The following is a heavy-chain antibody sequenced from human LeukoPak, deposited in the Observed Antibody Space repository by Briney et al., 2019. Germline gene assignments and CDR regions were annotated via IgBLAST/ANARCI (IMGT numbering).Heavy chain of an antibody. D-gene: IGHD3-10*01. CDR1: GGSFSGYY. Sequence: PSETLSLTCAVYGGSFSGYYWGWIRQPAGKGLEWIGRIYGSGTITYNPSLKSRVSMSVDTSRNQFSLNLRYVTAADTAVYYCARDSGTTGEVKFDPWGQGALVTVSS. CDR2: IYGSGTI. V-gene: IGHV4-4*07. J-gene: IGHJ5*02. CDR3: ARDSGTTGEVKFDP.